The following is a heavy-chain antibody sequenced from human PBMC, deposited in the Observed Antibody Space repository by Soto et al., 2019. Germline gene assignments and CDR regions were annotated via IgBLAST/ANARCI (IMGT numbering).Heavy chain of an antibody. J-gene: IGHJ6*02. CDR2: IYYSGST. D-gene: IGHD3-10*01. CDR1: GGSISSSSYY. Sequence: QLQLQESGPGLVKPSETLSLTCTVSGGSISSSSYYWGWIRQPPGKGLEWIGSIYYSGSTYYNPSLKSRVTISVDTSKNQFSLKLSSVTAADTAVYYCASYGSGSWPYYYYGMDVWGQGTTVTVSS. V-gene: IGHV4-39*01. CDR3: ASYGSGSWPYYYYGMDV.